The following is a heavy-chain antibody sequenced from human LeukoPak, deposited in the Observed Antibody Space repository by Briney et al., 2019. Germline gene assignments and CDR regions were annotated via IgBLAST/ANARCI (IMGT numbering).Heavy chain of an antibody. CDR1: GTTFDRYS. V-gene: IGHV3-48*04. D-gene: IGHD5-12*01. Sequence: GSLRLSCVAYGTTFDRYSMDWVRQAPGKGLEWVSYISSGSNTRLYAESVKGRFTISRDNSNDSLFLQMNSLRAEDSAVYYCARERYLPSGGYYYMDVWGKGTTVTVSS. J-gene: IGHJ6*03. CDR3: ARERYLPSGGYYYMDV. CDR2: ISSGSNTR.